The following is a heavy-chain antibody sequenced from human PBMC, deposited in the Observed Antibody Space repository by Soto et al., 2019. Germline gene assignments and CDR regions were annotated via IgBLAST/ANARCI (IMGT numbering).Heavy chain of an antibody. J-gene: IGHJ6*02. CDR2: IIPIFGTA. CDR3: ARAQGNTYYDILSGPHYGMDV. CDR1: AGTFSSYA. V-gene: IGHV1-69*13. D-gene: IGHD3-9*01. Sequence: GASVKVSCKASAGTFSSYAISWVRQAPGQGLEWMRGIIPIFGTANYAQKFQGRVTITADESTSTAYMELSSLRSEDTAVYYCARAQGNTYYDILSGPHYGMDVWGQGTTVTVS.